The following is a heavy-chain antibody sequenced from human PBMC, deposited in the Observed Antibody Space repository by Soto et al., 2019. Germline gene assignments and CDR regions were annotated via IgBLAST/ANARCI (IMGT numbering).Heavy chain of an antibody. V-gene: IGHV3-21*01. J-gene: IGHJ4*02. CDR2: ISSSSSYI. CDR1: GFTFSSYS. CDR3: ARDEEYDILTGYTY. Sequence: EVQLVESGGGLVKPGGSLRLSCAASGFTFSSYSMNWVRQAPGKGLEWVSSISSSSSYIYYADSVKGRFTISRDNAKNSLYLQMKSLRAEDTAVYYCARDEEYDILTGYTYWGQGTLVTVSS. D-gene: IGHD3-9*01.